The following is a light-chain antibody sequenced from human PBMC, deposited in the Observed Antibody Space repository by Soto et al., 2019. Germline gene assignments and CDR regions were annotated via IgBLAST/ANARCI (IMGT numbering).Light chain of an antibody. V-gene: IGKV1-5*03. CDR3: QHYISYPWT. Sequence: DIQMAPSPSTLSASVGYRVTITCRASQTISTWLAWYQQKPGKAPKLLIYKASSLESGVPSRFSGSGSGTDFTLTISSLQPDDFATYYCQHYISYPWTFGQGTKVDI. CDR2: KAS. CDR1: QTISTW. J-gene: IGKJ1*01.